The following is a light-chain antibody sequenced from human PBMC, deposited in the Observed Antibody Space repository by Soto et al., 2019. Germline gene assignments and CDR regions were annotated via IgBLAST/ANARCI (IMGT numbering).Light chain of an antibody. CDR2: GAS. J-gene: IGKJ1*01. CDR1: QSISSN. CDR3: QQYGSSPWT. Sequence: EIVVTQSLDTLSVNPGERATLSCRASQSISSNLAWYQQMPGQAPRLLIYGASSRATGIPDRFSGSGSGTDFTLTISRLEPEDFAVYYCQQYGSSPWTFGQGTKVDI. V-gene: IGKV3-20*01.